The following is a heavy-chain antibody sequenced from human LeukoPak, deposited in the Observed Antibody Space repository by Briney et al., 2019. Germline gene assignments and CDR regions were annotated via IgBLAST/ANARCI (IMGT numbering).Heavy chain of an antibody. V-gene: IGHV4-34*01. CDR3: ARAYYGSRNWFDP. J-gene: IGHJ5*02. Sequence: SETLSLTCAVYGGSFSGYYWSWIRQPPGKGLEWIGEINHSGSTNYNPSLKSRVTISVDTSKNQFFLKLSSVTAADTAVYYCARAYYGSRNWFDPWGQGTLVTVSS. CDR2: INHSGST. D-gene: IGHD3-10*01. CDR1: GGSFSGYY.